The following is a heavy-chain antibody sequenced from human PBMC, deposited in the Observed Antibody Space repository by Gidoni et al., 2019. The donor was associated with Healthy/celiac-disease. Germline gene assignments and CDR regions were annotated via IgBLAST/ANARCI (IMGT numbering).Heavy chain of an antibody. D-gene: IGHD3-16*02. CDR3: ARGTDYDYVWGSYRMGYYFDY. CDR1: GFTFSSYS. CDR2: ISSSSSYI. V-gene: IGHV3-21*01. J-gene: IGHJ4*02. Sequence: EVQLVESGGGLVKPGGSLRLSCAASGFTFSSYSMNWVRQAPGKGLAWVSSISSSSSYIYYADSVKGRFTISRDNAKNSLYLQMNSLRAEDTAVYYCARGTDYDYVWGSYRMGYYFDYWGQGTLVTVSS.